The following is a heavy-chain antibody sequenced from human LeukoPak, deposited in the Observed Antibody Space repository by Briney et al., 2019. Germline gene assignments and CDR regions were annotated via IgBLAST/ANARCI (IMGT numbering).Heavy chain of an antibody. V-gene: IGHV3-23*01. Sequence: GGSLRLSCAASGFTFSRHNMNWVRQAPGKGLAWVSAISGSGGSTYYADSVKGQFTISRDNSKNTIYLQINSLRAEDTAIYYCAKAIRESGNYYYYMDVWGKGTTVTVSS. CDR2: ISGSGGST. CDR1: GFTFSRHN. CDR3: AKAIRESGNYYYYMDV. J-gene: IGHJ6*03. D-gene: IGHD3-10*01.